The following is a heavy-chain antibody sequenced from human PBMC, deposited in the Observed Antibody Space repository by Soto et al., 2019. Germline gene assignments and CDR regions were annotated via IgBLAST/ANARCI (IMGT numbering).Heavy chain of an antibody. Sequence: EVQLLESGGGLVQPGESLRLSCAASGFTFSSYAMSWVRQAPGKGLEWVSVISGSDESTYYADSVKGRFTISRDNSKNTLHLQMNSLRAEDTAVYYCAKRSSSSTFDYWGQGTLVTVSS. J-gene: IGHJ4*02. CDR3: AKRSSSSTFDY. D-gene: IGHD6-6*01. V-gene: IGHV3-23*01. CDR2: ISGSDEST. CDR1: GFTFSSYA.